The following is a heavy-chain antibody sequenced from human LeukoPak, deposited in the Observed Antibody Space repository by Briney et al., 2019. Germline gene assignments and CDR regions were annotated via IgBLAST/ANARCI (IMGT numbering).Heavy chain of an antibody. CDR2: ISSSSSYT. CDR1: GFTFSDYY. J-gene: IGHJ6*02. Sequence: GGSLRLSCAASGFTFSDYYMSWIRQAPGKGLEWVSYISSSSSYTNYADSVKGRFTISRDNAKNSLYLQMNSLRAEDTAVYYCARHSSSADGYYYYGMDVWGQGTTVTVSS. V-gene: IGHV3-11*06. CDR3: ARHSSSADGYYYYGMDV. D-gene: IGHD6-6*01.